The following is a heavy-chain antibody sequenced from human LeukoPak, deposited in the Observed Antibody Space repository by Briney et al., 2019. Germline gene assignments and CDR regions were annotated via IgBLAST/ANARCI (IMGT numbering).Heavy chain of an antibody. CDR3: ASTSGSYGAFDI. J-gene: IGHJ3*02. Sequence: SVKVSCKASGGTFSSYAISWVRQAPGQGLEWMGGIIPIFGTANYAQKFQGRVTITADKSTSTAYMELSSLRSEDTAVYYCASTSGSYGAFDIWGQGTMVTVSS. V-gene: IGHV1-69*06. D-gene: IGHD1-26*01. CDR2: IIPIFGTA. CDR1: GGTFSSYA.